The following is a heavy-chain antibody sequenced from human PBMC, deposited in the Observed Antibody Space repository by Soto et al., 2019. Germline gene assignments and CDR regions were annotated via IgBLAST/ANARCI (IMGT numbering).Heavy chain of an antibody. Sequence: ASVKVSCKASGYTFTSYDINWVRQATGQGLEWMGWMNPNSGNTGYAQKFQGRVTMTRNTSISTAYMELSSLRSEDTAVYYCARVRADDFVWLPPSDEGLDVWGQGNKVTVSS. V-gene: IGHV1-8*01. D-gene: IGHD3-9*01. J-gene: IGHJ6*02. CDR2: MNPNSGNT. CDR3: ARVRADDFVWLPPSDEGLDV. CDR1: GYTFTSYD.